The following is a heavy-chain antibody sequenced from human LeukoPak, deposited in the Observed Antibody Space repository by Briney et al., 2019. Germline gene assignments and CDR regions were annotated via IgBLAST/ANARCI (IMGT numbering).Heavy chain of an antibody. D-gene: IGHD3-3*01. V-gene: IGHV3-23*01. J-gene: IGHJ4*02. CDR3: AKEVKIFGVVIIAGDY. CDR2: ISGSGGDT. Sequence: GGSLRLSCAASGFTFSSYAMTWVRQAPGKGLEWVSGISGSGGDTYYADSVKGRFTISRDNSKNTLYLQMNSLRAEDTAVYYCAKEVKIFGVVIIAGDYWGQGTLVTVSS. CDR1: GFTFSSYA.